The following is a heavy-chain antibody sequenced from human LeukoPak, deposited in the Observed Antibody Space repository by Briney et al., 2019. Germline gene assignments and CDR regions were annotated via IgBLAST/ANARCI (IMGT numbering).Heavy chain of an antibody. J-gene: IGHJ5*02. Sequence: GGSLRLSCAASGFTFSGFATSWIRQAPGKGLEWVSSISRSGESTFYADSVRGRFTISRDNSKNTLYLQMNSLRAEDTAVYYCAGQRAVRGDYWFDPWGQGTLVTVSS. D-gene: IGHD3-10*01. CDR1: GFTFSGFA. V-gene: IGHV3-23*01. CDR2: ISRSGEST. CDR3: AGQRAVRGDYWFDP.